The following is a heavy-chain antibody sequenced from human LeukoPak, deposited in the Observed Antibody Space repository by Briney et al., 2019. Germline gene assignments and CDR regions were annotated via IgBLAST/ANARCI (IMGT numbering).Heavy chain of an antibody. J-gene: IGHJ4*02. Sequence: GGSLRLSCAASEFSVGSNYMTWVRQAPGKGLEWVSYISSSGSTIYYADSVKGRFTVSRDNAKNSLYLQMNSLRAEDTAVYYCARDNDILTGYYSGLFDYWGQGTLVTVSS. CDR2: ISSSGSTI. CDR3: ARDNDILTGYYSGLFDY. CDR1: EFSVGSNY. D-gene: IGHD3-9*01. V-gene: IGHV3-48*04.